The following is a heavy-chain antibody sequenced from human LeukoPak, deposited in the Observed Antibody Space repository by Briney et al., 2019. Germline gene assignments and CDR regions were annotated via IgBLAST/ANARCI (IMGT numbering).Heavy chain of an antibody. CDR1: GYTFTSYD. J-gene: IGHJ4*02. CDR2: MNPNSGNT. D-gene: IGHD3-10*01. V-gene: IGHV1-8*01. CDR3: AGGRNSMVRGVIITEDY. Sequence: GASVKVSCKASGYTFTSYDINWVRQATGQGLEWMGWMNPNSGNTGYAQKFQGRVTMTRNTSISTAYMELSGLRSEDTAVYYCAGGRNSMVRGVIITEDYWGQGTLVTVSS.